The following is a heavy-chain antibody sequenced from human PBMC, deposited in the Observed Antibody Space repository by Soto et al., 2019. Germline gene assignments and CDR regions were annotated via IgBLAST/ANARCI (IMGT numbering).Heavy chain of an antibody. CDR3: ARGPVVVAATRGGGFDY. Sequence: SETLSLTCTVSSGYISTYDWRWIRQPPGKGLEWIGYIYYTGSTNYNPSLKSRVTISVDTSKNQFSLKLSSVTAADTAVYYCARGPVVVAATRGGGFDYWGQGTLVTVSS. CDR2: IYYTGST. V-gene: IGHV4-59*12. CDR1: SGYISTYD. J-gene: IGHJ4*02. D-gene: IGHD2-15*01.